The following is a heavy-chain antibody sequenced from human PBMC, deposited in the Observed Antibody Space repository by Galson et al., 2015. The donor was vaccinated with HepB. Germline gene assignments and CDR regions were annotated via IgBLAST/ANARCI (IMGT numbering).Heavy chain of an antibody. Sequence: SLRLSCAASGLTFNNYAMSWVRQAPGKGLVWVSSISGSGGSTFYADSVKGRFTVSRDNSKNTLYLQMNSLRAEDTAVYHCAKDQRIGYCSDGICYTIAAAGLYDFWGQGTLVSVSS. J-gene: IGHJ4*02. CDR3: AKDQRIGYCSDGICYTIAAAGLYDF. V-gene: IGHV3-23*01. D-gene: IGHD2-8*01. CDR2: ISGSGGST. CDR1: GLTFNNYA.